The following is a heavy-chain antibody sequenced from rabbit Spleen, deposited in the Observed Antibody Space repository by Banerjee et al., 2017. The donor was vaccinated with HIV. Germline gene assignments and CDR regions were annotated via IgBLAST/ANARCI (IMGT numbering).Heavy chain of an antibody. Sequence: QSLEESGGDLVKPGASLTLTCIASGFDLSSYYYMCWVRQAPGKGLEWIGCIDAGSGNTYYASWAKGRFTISKTSSTTVTLQMTSLTAADTATYFCARDPGIYAASSYNLHLWGQGTLVTVS. J-gene: IGHJ4*01. CDR3: ARDPGIYAASSYNLHL. V-gene: IGHV1S40*01. CDR2: IDAGSGNT. D-gene: IGHD8-1*01. CDR1: GFDLSSYYY.